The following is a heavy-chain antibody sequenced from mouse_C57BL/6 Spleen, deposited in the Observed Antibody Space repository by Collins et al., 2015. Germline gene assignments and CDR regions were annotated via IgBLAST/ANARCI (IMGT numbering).Heavy chain of an antibody. CDR2: INTETGEP. CDR3: APGGYFDY. D-gene: IGHD4-1*01. CDR1: GYTFTDYP. Sequence: QIQLVQSGPELRSLERQSRSPARLSGYTFTDYPMHWVKQAPGKGLKWMAWINTETGEPIYADDFKGRFAFSLETSASTAYLQINNLKNEDTATYFCAPGGYFDYWGQGTTLTVSS. V-gene: IGHV9-2-1*01. J-gene: IGHJ2*01.